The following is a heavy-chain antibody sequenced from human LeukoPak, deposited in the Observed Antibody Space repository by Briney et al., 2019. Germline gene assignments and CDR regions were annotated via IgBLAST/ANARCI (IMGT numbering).Heavy chain of an antibody. CDR1: GGSISGYY. J-gene: IGHJ6*02. Sequence: SETLSLTCTVSGGSISGYYWSWIRQPPGKGLEWIGYIYYSGNTNYNPSLKSRVTLSVDTSTNQLFLKLSSVTAADTAVYYCARGWDTGYSYYGMDVWGPGATVTVSS. CDR3: ARGWDTGYSYYGMDV. V-gene: IGHV4-59*01. D-gene: IGHD5-18*01. CDR2: IYYSGNT.